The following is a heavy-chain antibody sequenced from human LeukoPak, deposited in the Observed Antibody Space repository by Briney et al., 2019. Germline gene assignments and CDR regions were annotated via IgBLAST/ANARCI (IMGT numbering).Heavy chain of an antibody. Sequence: SETLSLTCTVSGGSISSGGYYWSWIRQPPGKGLEWIGYIYHSGSTYYNPSLKSRVTISVDRSKNQFSLKLSSVTAADTAVYYCARVGPQPRGLGDITMIVGLKIKPGLDVWGQGTTVTVSS. CDR2: IYHSGST. V-gene: IGHV4-30-2*01. CDR1: GGSISSGGYY. D-gene: IGHD3-22*01. J-gene: IGHJ6*02. CDR3: ARVGPQPRGLGDITMIVGLKIKPGLDV.